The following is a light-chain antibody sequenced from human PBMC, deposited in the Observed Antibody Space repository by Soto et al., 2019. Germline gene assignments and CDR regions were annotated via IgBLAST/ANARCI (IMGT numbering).Light chain of an antibody. CDR3: QQHTNWPLT. CDR2: DAS. J-gene: IGKJ4*01. Sequence: ETVLTQSPATLSLSPGEGATLSCRASQSVSSFLAWYQQKPGQAPRLLIYDASNRATGIPARFSGSGSGTDFTLTISSLEPEEFAVYYCQQHTNWPLTFGGGTKVEIK. CDR1: QSVSSF. V-gene: IGKV3-11*01.